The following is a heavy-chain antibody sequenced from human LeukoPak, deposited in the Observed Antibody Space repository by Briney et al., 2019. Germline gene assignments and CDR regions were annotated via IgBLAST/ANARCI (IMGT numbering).Heavy chain of an antibody. Sequence: PSETLSLTCTVSGGSISNYWWSWIRPPPGKGLEWIGSINYRGNTYYNPSLKSRVTISVDTSKNQFSLKLSSVTAADTSVYYCARQDHSGSFYAPIDYWGQGTLVTVSS. CDR2: INYRGNT. D-gene: IGHD1-26*01. V-gene: IGHV4-59*05. CDR1: GGSISNYW. J-gene: IGHJ4*02. CDR3: ARQDHSGSFYAPIDY.